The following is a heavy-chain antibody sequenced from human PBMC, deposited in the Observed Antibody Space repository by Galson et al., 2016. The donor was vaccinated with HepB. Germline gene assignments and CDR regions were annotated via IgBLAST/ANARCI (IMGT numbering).Heavy chain of an antibody. J-gene: IGHJ6*02. V-gene: IGHV3-53*05. D-gene: IGHD3-10*01. Sequence: SLRLSCAVSGFTVSTYYMSWVRQAPGKGLEWVSVIYTEGETHFADSVNGRFSTARDISRNTLYLQMNSLRVEDTALYYCSRYRFFFGSGSYSLRRGYYHGMDVWGQGTTVTVSS. CDR3: SRYRFFFGSGSYSLRRGYYHGMDV. CDR2: IYTEGET. CDR1: GFTVSTYY.